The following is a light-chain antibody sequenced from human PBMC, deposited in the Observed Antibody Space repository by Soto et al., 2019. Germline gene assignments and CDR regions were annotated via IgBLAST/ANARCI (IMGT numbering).Light chain of an antibody. CDR1: QDIASY. V-gene: IGKV1-9*01. J-gene: IGKJ1*01. CDR2: AAS. CDR3: QQIKNDPWT. Sequence: DIQLTQSPSFLSASVGDRVIITCRASQDIASYLAWYQQKPGKAPKLLIYAASTLQSGVPSRFSGSGSGTEFTRTISSLQPEDFATYYCQQIKNDPWTFGQGTKVEI.